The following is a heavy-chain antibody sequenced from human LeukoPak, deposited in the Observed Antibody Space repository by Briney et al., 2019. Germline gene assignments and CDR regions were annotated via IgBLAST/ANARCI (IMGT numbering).Heavy chain of an antibody. J-gene: IGHJ4*02. D-gene: IGHD4-11*01. CDR2: IHYSGST. CDR3: ARAYSIEAVFDY. V-gene: IGHV4-59*01. CDR1: GGSITSSY. Sequence: SETLSLTCTVSGGSITSSYWNWIRQPPGKGLKWIGYIHYSGSTNYNPSLRSRVTISVDASKNQFSLKLNSVTAADTAVYYCARAYSIEAVFDYWGQGTLVTVSS.